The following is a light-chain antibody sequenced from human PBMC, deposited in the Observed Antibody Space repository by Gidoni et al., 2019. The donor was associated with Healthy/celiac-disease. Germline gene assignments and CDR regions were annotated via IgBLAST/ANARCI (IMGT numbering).Light chain of an antibody. CDR3: NSRDSSQVV. Sequence: SSELPQDPAVSVALGQTVRITCQGDSLRSYYASWYQQKPGQAPVLVIYGKNNRPSGIPDRFSGSSSGNTASLTITGAQAEDEADYYCNSRDSSQVVFGGGTKLTVL. V-gene: IGLV3-19*01. CDR1: SLRSYY. J-gene: IGLJ2*01. CDR2: GKN.